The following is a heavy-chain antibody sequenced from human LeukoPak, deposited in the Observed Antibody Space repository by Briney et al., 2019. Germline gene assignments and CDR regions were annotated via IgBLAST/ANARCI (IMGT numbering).Heavy chain of an antibody. V-gene: IGHV3-23*01. CDR3: AREGTGYSSGWYSSGWFDP. Sequence: GSLRLSCAASGFTFSSYAMSWVRQAPGKGLEWVSAISGSGGSTYYADSVKGRFTISRDNSKNTLYLQMNSLRAEDTAVYYCAREGTGYSSGWYSSGWFDPWGQGTLVTVSS. CDR1: GFTFSSYA. J-gene: IGHJ5*02. CDR2: ISGSGGST. D-gene: IGHD6-19*01.